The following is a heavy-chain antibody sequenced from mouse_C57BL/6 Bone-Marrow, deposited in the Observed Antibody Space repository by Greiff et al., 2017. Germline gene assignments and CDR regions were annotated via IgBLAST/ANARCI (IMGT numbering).Heavy chain of an antibody. V-gene: IGHV5-6*01. CDR3: ARLDGYYEAY. Sequence: EVQVVESGGDLVKPGGSLKLSCAASGFTFSSYGMSWVRQTPDKRLEWVATISSGGSYTYYPDSVKGRFTISIDNAKNTLYLHMSSRKSEDTAMYYCARLDGYYEAYWGQGTLVTVSA. D-gene: IGHD2-3*01. CDR2: ISSGGSYT. CDR1: GFTFSSYG. J-gene: IGHJ3*01.